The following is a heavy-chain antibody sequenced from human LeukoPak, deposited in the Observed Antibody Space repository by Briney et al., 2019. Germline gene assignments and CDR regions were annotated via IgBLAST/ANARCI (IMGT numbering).Heavy chain of an antibody. CDR3: ARVHDDIVATIGPGVDY. CDR2: IYYSGST. V-gene: IGHV4-59*01. CDR1: GGSISSYY. Sequence: SETLSLTCTVSGGSISSYYWSWIRQPPGKGLEWIGYIYYSGSTNYNPSLKSRVTISVDTSKNQFSLKLSSVTAADTAVYYCARVHDDIVATIGPGVDYWGQGTLVTVSS. J-gene: IGHJ4*02. D-gene: IGHD5-12*01.